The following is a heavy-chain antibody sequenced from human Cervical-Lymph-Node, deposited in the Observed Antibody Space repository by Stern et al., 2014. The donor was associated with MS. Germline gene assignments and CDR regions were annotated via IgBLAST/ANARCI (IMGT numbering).Heavy chain of an antibody. CDR2: IYPGDSDS. CDR3: ARLPFCGGDCYPDY. J-gene: IGHJ4*02. Sequence: EVQLVESGAEVKKPGESLKISCKGSGYSFTTYRIAWVRQMPGKGLECMGIIYPGDSDSTYGPSFQGQVTISADKSISTAYPPWITLKASDTAMYYCARLPFCGGDCYPDYWGQGTLVTVSS. D-gene: IGHD2-21*02. CDR1: GYSFTTYR. V-gene: IGHV5-51*01.